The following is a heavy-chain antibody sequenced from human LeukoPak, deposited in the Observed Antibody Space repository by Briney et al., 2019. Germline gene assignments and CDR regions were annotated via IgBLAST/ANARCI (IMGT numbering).Heavy chain of an antibody. CDR2: IYTSGST. Sequence: SETLSLTCTVSGGSISSYYWSWIRQPAGKGLEWIGRIYTSGSTNYNPSLKSRVTISVDTSKNQFSLKLSSVTAADTAVYYCAREGYYDFWSGYPGAFDIWGQGTVVTVSS. CDR3: AREGYYDFWSGYPGAFDI. J-gene: IGHJ3*02. CDR1: GGSISSYY. V-gene: IGHV4-4*07. D-gene: IGHD3-3*01.